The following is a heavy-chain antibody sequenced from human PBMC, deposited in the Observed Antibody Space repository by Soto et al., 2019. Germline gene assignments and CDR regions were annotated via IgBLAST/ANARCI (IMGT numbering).Heavy chain of an antibody. CDR1: GFTFSSYA. CDR3: ALVWGSYRYNMRFDP. D-gene: IGHD3-16*02. J-gene: IGHJ5*02. V-gene: IGHV3-23*01. Sequence: GGSLRLSCAASGFTFSSYAMSWVRQAPGKGLEWVSAISGSGGSTYYADSVKGRFTISRDNSKSTLYLQMNSLRAEDTAVYYCALVWGSYRYNMRFDPWGQGTLVTVSS. CDR2: ISGSGGST.